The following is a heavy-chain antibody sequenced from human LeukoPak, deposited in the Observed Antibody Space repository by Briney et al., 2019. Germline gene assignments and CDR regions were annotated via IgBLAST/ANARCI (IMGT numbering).Heavy chain of an antibody. CDR1: GFVFSRDN. Sequence: GGSLRLSCIASGFVFSRDNMNWVRQAPGKGLEWVAHISETIYYADSVQGRFTISSDNAKNSLYLQMSNLRVDDTAMYYCVREVGRPKTFYFDSWGRGTPVTVSS. J-gene: IGHJ4*02. D-gene: IGHD3-16*01. CDR2: ISETI. V-gene: IGHV3-48*04. CDR3: VREVGRPKTFYFDS.